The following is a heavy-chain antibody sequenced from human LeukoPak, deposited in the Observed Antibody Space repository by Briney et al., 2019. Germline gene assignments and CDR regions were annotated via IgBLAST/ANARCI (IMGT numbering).Heavy chain of an antibody. CDR3: TTKVTRGNSGDDYDD. CDR2: ISSDGNDK. V-gene: IGHV3-30*03. CDR1: GVTFRSYG. D-gene: IGHD5-12*01. Sequence: PWGSLRLSCAVSGVTFRSYGMHWVRQAPGKGLEWVALISSDGNDKLYGDSVRGRFTTSRDDSKSTLYLQMNSLRAEDTAIYYCTTKVTRGNSGDDYDDWGQGTLVTVSS. J-gene: IGHJ4*02.